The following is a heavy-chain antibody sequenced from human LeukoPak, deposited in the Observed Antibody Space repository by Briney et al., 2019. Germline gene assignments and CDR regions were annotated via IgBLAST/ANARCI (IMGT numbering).Heavy chain of an antibody. CDR3: AKGLSSSTWADFDY. CDR1: GFTFSSYA. D-gene: IGHD6-13*01. CDR2: ISCSGDRT. J-gene: IGHJ4*02. Sequence: PGGSLRLSCVASGFTFSSYAMSWVRQAPGKGLEWVSSISCSGDRTYYTDSVKGRFTISRDNSRNTVYLQMNSPRVEDTAIYYCAKGLSSSTWADFDYWGQGALVTVSS. V-gene: IGHV3-23*01.